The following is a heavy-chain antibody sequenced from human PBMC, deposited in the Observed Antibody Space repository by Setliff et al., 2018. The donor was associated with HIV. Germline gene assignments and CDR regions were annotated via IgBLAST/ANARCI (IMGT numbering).Heavy chain of an antibody. CDR1: GGSFSGYY. V-gene: IGHV4-34*01. CDR3: ARGYSSSYYFDY. J-gene: IGHJ4*02. CDR2: INHSGRI. D-gene: IGHD6-13*01. Sequence: ASETLSLTCAVYGGSFSGYYWSWIRQPPGKGLEWIGEINHSGRINCNPSLKSRVTVSVDTSKNQFSLKLSSVTAADTAVYYCARGYSSSYYFDYWGQGTLVTVSS.